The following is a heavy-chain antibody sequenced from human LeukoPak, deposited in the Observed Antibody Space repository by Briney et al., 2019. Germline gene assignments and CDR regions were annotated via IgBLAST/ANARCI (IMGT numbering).Heavy chain of an antibody. CDR3: ARDTREFDP. V-gene: IGHV3-21*01. J-gene: IGHJ5*02. Sequence: GGSLRLSCAASGFTFSSYAMSWVRQAPGKGLEWVSSISSSSTYIYYADSVKGRFTISRDNAKNSLYLQMNSLRVEDTAVYFCARDTREFDPWGQGTLVTVSS. D-gene: IGHD2-15*01. CDR2: ISSSSTYI. CDR1: GFTFSSYA.